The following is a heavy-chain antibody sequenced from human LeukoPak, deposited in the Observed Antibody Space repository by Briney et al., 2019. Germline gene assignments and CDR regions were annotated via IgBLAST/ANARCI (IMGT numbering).Heavy chain of an antibody. D-gene: IGHD3-22*01. J-gene: IGHJ3*02. V-gene: IGHV3-66*01. CDR1: GFSFSNAW. CDR3: ARDSYYVYAFDI. Sequence: GGSLRLSCAASGFSFSNAWMSWVRQAPGKGLEWVSVIYSGGSTYYADSVKGRFTISRDNSKNTLYLQMNSLRAEDTAVYYCARDSYYVYAFDIWGQGTMVTVSS. CDR2: IYSGGST.